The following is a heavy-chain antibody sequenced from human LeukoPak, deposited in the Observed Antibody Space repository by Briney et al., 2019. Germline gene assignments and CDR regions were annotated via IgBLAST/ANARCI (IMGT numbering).Heavy chain of an antibody. J-gene: IGHJ5*02. CDR2: ISSSSSYI. V-gene: IGHV3-21*01. Sequence: GGSLRLSCAASGFTFSSYSMNWVRQAPGKGLEWVSSISSSSSYIYYADSVKGRFTISRDNAKNSLYLQMNSLRAEDTAVYYCARDRREYYYDSSGYYSNWFDPWGQGTLVTVSS. CDR3: ARDRREYYYDSSGYYSNWFDP. D-gene: IGHD3-22*01. CDR1: GFTFSSYS.